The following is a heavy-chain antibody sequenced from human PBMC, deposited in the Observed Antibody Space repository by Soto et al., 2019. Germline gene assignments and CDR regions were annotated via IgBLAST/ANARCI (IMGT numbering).Heavy chain of an antibody. J-gene: IGHJ4*02. Sequence: ASVKVSCKASGGTFSSYAISWVRQAPGQGLEWMGGIIPIFGTANYAQRIQARVTITPDEPTSTAYMQLSSLRSQDTAVYYCASQSTYYYDSRGLYFDYWGQGTLVTVS. CDR1: GGTFSSYA. CDR3: ASQSTYYYDSRGLYFDY. CDR2: IIPIFGTA. D-gene: IGHD3-22*01. V-gene: IGHV1-69*13.